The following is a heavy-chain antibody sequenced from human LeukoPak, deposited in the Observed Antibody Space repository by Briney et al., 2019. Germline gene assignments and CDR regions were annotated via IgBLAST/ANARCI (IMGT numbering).Heavy chain of an antibody. CDR3: AKMSAEYFYGMDV. V-gene: IGHV3-66*01. CDR1: GFVVSRYY. CDR2: INSAATGGST. J-gene: IGHJ6*02. Sequence: GSLRLSCAASGFVVSRYYISWVRQAPGKGLEWVSVINSAATGGSTAYTDSVKGRFTISRDNSKNTLDLQMNSLREDDTAVYYCAKMSAEYFYGMDVWGQGTTVTVSS.